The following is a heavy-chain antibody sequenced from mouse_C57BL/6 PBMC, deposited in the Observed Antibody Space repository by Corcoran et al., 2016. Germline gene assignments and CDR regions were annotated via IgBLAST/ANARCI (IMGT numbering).Heavy chain of an antibody. V-gene: IGHV1-75*01. CDR1: GYTFPDYY. Sequence: QIQLQQSGPELVKPGASVKISCKASGYTFPDYYINWVKQRPEQGLEWIGWIFPGSGSTYYNEKFKGKATLTVDKSSSTAYMLLSSLTSEDSAVYFCARSGAQATHYFDYWGQGTTLTVSS. CDR3: ARSGAQATHYFDY. D-gene: IGHD3-2*02. CDR2: IFPGSGST. J-gene: IGHJ2*01.